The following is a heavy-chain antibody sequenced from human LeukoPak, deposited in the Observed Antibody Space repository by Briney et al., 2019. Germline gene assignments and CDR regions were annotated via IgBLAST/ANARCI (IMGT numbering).Heavy chain of an antibody. V-gene: IGHV3-30-3*01. CDR2: ISYDGSNK. CDR3: ARERVGATNPFIDY. CDR1: GFTFSSYA. D-gene: IGHD1-26*01. J-gene: IGHJ4*02. Sequence: PGRSLRLSCAASGFTFSSYAMHWVRQAPGKGLEWVAVISYDGSNKYYADSVKGRFTISRDNSKNTLYLQMNSLRAEDTAVYYCARERVGATNPFIDYWGQGTLVTVSS.